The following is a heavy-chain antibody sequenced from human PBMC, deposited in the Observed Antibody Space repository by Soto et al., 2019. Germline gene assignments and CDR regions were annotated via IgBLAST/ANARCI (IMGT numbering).Heavy chain of an antibody. CDR2: IYSGGST. J-gene: IGHJ1*01. D-gene: IGHD4-17*01. CDR1: GFTVSSNY. CDR3: ARDFVHGDHPEYFQH. Sequence: EVPLVESGGGLVQPGGSLRLSCAASGFTVSSNYMSWVRQAPGKGLEWVSVIYSGGSTYYADSVKGRFTISRDNSKNTLYLQMTSLRAEDTAVYYCARDFVHGDHPEYFQHWGQGTLVTVSS. V-gene: IGHV3-66*01.